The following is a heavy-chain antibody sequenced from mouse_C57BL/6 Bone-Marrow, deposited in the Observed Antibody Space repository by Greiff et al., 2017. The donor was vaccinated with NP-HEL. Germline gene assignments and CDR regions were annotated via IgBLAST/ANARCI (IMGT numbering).Heavy chain of an antibody. V-gene: IGHV8-6*01. CDR3: ARSRSPDSHWYFDV. Sequence: QVTLKVSGPGILQPSQTLSLTCSFSGFSLRTFGMGVSWLRQPSGKDLEWLAHIYWDDDKHYNPFLKSQLRISKDTSNNHVFLKTTTVDTGDTATYYCARSRSPDSHWYFDVWGTGTTVTVSS. CDR1: GFSLRTFGMG. J-gene: IGHJ1*03. CDR2: IYWDDDK.